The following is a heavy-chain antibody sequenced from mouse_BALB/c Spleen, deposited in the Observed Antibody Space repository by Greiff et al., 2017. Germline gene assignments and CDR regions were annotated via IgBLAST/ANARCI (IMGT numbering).Heavy chain of an antibody. J-gene: IGHJ2*01. V-gene: IGHV1-69*02. CDR2: IDPSDSYT. CDR3: ARLGQLGHFDY. Sequence: VQLQQPGAELVKPGASVKLSCKASGYTFTSYWMHWVKQRPGQGLEWIGEIDPSDSYTNYNQKFKGEATLTVDKSSSTAYMQLSSLTSEDSAVYYCARLGQLGHFDYWGQGTTLTVSS. D-gene: IGHD3-1*01. CDR1: GYTFTSYW.